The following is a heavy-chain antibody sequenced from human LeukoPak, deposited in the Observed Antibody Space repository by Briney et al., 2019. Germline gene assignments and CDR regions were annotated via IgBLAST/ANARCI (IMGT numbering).Heavy chain of an antibody. CDR2: IGWSGEFT. J-gene: IGHJ6*02. Sequence: GGSLRLSCAASGFTFDDYTMHWIRQPPGKGLQWVSLIGWSGEFTYYTDSVKGRFTISRDNSKNSLYLQMNSLRAEDTAVYYCARVIWGCSSTSCPYGMDVWGQGTTVTVSS. D-gene: IGHD2-2*01. CDR3: ARVIWGCSSTSCPYGMDV. CDR1: GFTFDDYT. V-gene: IGHV3-43*01.